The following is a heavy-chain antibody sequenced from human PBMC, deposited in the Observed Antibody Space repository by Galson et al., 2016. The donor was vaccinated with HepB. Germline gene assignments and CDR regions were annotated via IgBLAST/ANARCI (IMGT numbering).Heavy chain of an antibody. V-gene: IGHV1-58*01. D-gene: IGHD2-21*01. J-gene: IGHJ6*02. Sequence: SVKVSCKASGFVFSSSAVHWVRQARGQRLEWIGWIVAGRGYTNYAQQFQERVTITRDVSTNTAYMELSGLRSEDTAVYFCAAEGHTVVDQAYYYALDVWGQGTSVTVSS. CDR3: AAEGHTVVDQAYYYALDV. CDR1: GFVFSSSA. CDR2: IVAGRGYT.